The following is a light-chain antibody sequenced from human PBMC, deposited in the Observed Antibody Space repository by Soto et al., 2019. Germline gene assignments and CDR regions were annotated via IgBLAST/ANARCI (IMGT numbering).Light chain of an antibody. CDR1: QSVSSN. J-gene: IGKJ1*01. CDR2: GAS. Sequence: EIVLTQSPGTLSLSPGERATPSCRASQSVSSNFLAWYQQKPGQAPRLLIYGASTRATDIPARFSGSGSGTEFTLTISSLQSEDFAIYYCQQYNNWPWTFGQGTKVDIK. CDR3: QQYNNWPWT. V-gene: IGKV3-15*01.